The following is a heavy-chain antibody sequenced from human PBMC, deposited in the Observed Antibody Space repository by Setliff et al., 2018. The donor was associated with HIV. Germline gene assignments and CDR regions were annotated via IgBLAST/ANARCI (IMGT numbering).Heavy chain of an antibody. CDR3: AKLTYFGSGSRVPKPGYSYMDV. V-gene: IGHV1-69*05. D-gene: IGHD3-10*01. Sequence: ASVKVSCKASGGSFGTFDISWVRQAPGQGLEWVGEIIPLFGAPNYAQKFQGRVTLTTDESTSAAFMELRSLRSEDTAVYYCAKLTYFGSGSRVPKPGYSYMDVWGQGTTVTVSS. J-gene: IGHJ6*03. CDR1: GGSFGTFD. CDR2: IIPLFGAP.